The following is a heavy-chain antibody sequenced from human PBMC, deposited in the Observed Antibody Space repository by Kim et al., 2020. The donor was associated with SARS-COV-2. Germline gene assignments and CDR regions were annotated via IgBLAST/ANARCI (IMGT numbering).Heavy chain of an antibody. CDR1: GFTFGDYA. Sequence: GGSLRLSCTGSGFTFGDYAMSWVRQAPGKGLEWVGFIRSKAYGGTTEYAASVKGRFTISRDDSKSIAYLQMNSLKTEDTAVYYCTREGLGLYYYYMDVWGKGTTVTVSS. CDR2: IRSKAYGGTT. V-gene: IGHV3-49*04. J-gene: IGHJ6*03. CDR3: TREGLGLYYYYMDV. D-gene: IGHD7-27*01.